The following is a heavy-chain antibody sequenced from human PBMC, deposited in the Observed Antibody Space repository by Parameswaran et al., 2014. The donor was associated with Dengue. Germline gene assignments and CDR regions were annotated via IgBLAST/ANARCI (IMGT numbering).Heavy chain of an antibody. V-gene: IGHV4-39*01. CDR3: ARGSGSYSGPPGY. J-gene: IGHJ4*02. Sequence: ASETLSLTCTVSGGSISSSSYYWGWIRQPPGKGLEWIGSIYYSGSTYYNPSLKSRVTISVDTSKNQFSLKLSSVTAADTAVYYCARGSGSYSGPPGYWGQGTLVTVSS. CDR2: IYYSGST. D-gene: IGHD1-26*01. CDR1: GGSISSSSYY.